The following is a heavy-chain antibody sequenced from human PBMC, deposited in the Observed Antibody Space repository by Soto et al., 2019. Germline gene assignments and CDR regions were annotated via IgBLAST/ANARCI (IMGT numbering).Heavy chain of an antibody. Sequence: GESLKISCQGSGYNFATHWIGWVRHKAGKGLEWMGIIFPGDAETRYSPSFQGHITIAADKSISIAYLRWSSLKASDTGMYYCATPGGFGMDVWGQGTTVTVSS. D-gene: IGHD5-12*01. CDR3: ATPGGFGMDV. V-gene: IGHV5-51*01. CDR2: IFPGDAET. J-gene: IGHJ6*02. CDR1: GYNFATHW.